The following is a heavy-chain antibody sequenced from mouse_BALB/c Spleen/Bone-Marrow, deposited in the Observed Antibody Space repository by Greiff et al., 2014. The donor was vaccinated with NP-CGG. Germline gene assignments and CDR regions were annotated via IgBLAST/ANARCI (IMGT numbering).Heavy chain of an antibody. CDR3: ARGVVYYYAMDY. V-gene: IGHV1-69*02. Sequence: VQPQQSGAELVKPGASVKLSCKASGYTFTNYWMHWVKQRPGQGLEWIGEIDPSDSYSNYNQNFKGKATLTVDKSSSTAYMQLTSLTSEDSAVYYCARGVVYYYAMDYWGQGTSVTVSS. CDR1: GYTFTNYW. J-gene: IGHJ4*01. CDR2: IDPSDSYS.